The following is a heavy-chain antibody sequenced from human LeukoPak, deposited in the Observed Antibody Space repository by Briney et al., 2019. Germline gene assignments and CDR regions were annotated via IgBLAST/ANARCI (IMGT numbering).Heavy chain of an antibody. V-gene: IGHV1-18*01. CDR3: ARDPSGSYSNFDY. D-gene: IGHD1-26*01. Sequence: EASVKVSCKASGYTFTSYGISWVRQAPGHGLKGMGWNSAYNGNTNYAQKLQGRVTMTTDTSTSTAYMELRSLRSDDTAVYYCARDPSGSYSNFDYWGQGTLVTVSS. J-gene: IGHJ4*02. CDR2: NSAYNGNT. CDR1: GYTFTSYG.